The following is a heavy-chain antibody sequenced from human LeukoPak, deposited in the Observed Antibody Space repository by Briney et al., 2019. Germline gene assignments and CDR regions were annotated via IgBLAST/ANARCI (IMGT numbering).Heavy chain of an antibody. CDR2: INHSGST. CDR3: ERGRGVAIRGFDY. CDR1: GGSFSGYY. J-gene: IGHJ4*02. Sequence: SETLSLTCAVYGGSFSGYYWSWIRQPPGKGLEWIGEINHSGSTNYNPSLKSRVTISVDTSKNQFPLKLSSVTAADTAVYYCERGRGVAIRGFDYWGQGTLVTVSS. D-gene: IGHD1-26*01. V-gene: IGHV4-34*01.